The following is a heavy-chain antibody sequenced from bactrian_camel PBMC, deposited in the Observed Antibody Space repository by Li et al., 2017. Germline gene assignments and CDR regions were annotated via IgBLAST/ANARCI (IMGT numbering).Heavy chain of an antibody. CDR1: GYRLSSGC. Sequence: HVQLVESGGGSVQAGGSLRLSCTASGYRLSSGCMGWFRQASGEEREGVATIDSDGNTSYADSVKGRFTISKDNAEITLYLEMHDLRPEDTAMYYCAADVGSMSGNCQPNYWGQGTQVTVS. V-gene: IGHV3S53*01. CDR3: AADVGSMSGNCQPNY. CDR2: IDSDGNT. D-gene: IGHD8*01. J-gene: IGHJ4*01.